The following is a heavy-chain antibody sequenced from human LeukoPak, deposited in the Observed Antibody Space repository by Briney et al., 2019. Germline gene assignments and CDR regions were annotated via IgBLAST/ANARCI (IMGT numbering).Heavy chain of an antibody. J-gene: IGHJ4*02. CDR2: IYYSGST. D-gene: IGHD3-10*01. CDR3: ARLRSLLWFGELND. V-gene: IGHV4-39*01. CDR1: GGSISSSSYY. Sequence: KPSETLSLTCTVSGGSISSSSYYWGLIRQPPGKGLEWIGSIYYSGSTYYNPSLKSRVTISVDTSKNQFSLKPSSVTAADTAVYYCARLRSLLWFGELNDWGQGTLVTVSS.